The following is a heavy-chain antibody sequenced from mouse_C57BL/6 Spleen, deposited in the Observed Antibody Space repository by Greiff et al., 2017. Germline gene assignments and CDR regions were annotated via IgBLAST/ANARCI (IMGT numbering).Heavy chain of an antibody. Sequence: EVMLVESGGGLVKPGGSLKLSCAASGFTFSDYGMHWVRQAPEKGLEWVAYISSGSSTIYYADTVKGRFTISRDNAKNTLFLQMTSLRSEDTAMYYCARRYSNNYYAMDYWGQGTSVTVSS. CDR2: ISSGSSTI. J-gene: IGHJ4*01. CDR3: ARRYSNNYYAMDY. V-gene: IGHV5-17*01. D-gene: IGHD2-5*01. CDR1: GFTFSDYG.